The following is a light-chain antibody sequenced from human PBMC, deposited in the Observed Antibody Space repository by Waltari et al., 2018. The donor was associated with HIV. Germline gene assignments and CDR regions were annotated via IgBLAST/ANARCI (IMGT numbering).Light chain of an antibody. J-gene: IGLJ2*01. CDR3: QSYDSSLSGSV. Sequence: QSVLTQPPSVSGAPGQRVTISCTGSNSTTGAAYELHWFQQLPGTAPKLVNYGNNNRPSGVPDRFSGSKSGTSASLAISGLQAEDEADYYCQSYDSSLSGSVFSGGTKLTVL. CDR1: NSTTGAAYE. CDR2: GNN. V-gene: IGLV1-40*01.